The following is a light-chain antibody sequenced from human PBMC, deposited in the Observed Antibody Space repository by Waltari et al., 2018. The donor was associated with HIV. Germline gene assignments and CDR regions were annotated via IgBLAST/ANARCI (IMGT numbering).Light chain of an antibody. J-gene: IGLJ3*02. V-gene: IGLV1-44*01. CDR3: AAWDDSLIGPV. CDR2: SNN. Sequence: QSVLTQPPSASGTPGQRVTISCSGSSSNIGSNTVNWYQQLPGTAPKHLIYSNNPQPSGVPARLSGSKSGTSASLASSGLQSDDEANYYCAAWDDSLIGPVFGGGTKLTVL. CDR1: SSNIGSNT.